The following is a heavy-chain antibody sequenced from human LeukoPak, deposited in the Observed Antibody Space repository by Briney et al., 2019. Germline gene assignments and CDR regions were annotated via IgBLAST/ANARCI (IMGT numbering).Heavy chain of an antibody. Sequence: SVKVSCKASGGTFSSYAISWVRQAPGQGLEWMGGIIPIFGTANYAQKFQGRITITTDKSTSTVYMELKTLRSEDTAVYSCAREDVVGAAYLFDYWGQGTMVTVSS. J-gene: IGHJ4*02. V-gene: IGHV1-69*05. CDR2: IIPIFGTA. D-gene: IGHD1-26*01. CDR1: GGTFSSYA. CDR3: AREDVVGAAYLFDY.